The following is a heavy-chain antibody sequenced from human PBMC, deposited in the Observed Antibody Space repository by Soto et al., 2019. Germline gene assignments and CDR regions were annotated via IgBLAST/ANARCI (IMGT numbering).Heavy chain of an antibody. J-gene: IGHJ5*02. CDR1: GFTFSSYA. CDR3: AKGIAAPWWFDP. Sequence: RLSCAASGFTFSSYAMSWARQAPGKGLEWVSAISGSGGSTYYADSVKGRFTISRDNSKNTLYLQMNSLRAEDTAVYYCAKGIAAPWWFDPWGQGTLVTVSS. V-gene: IGHV3-23*01. CDR2: ISGSGGST. D-gene: IGHD6-13*01.